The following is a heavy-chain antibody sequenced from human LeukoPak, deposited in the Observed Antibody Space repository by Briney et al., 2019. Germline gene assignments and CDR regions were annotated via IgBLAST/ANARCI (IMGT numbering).Heavy chain of an antibody. V-gene: IGHV3-21*04. J-gene: IGHJ3*02. Sequence: GGSLRLSCAASGFTFSSYSMNWVRQAPGKGLEWVSSISSSSSYIYYADSVKGRFTISRDNAKNSLYLQMNSLRAEDTAVYYCATPSSGYLSDAFDIWGQGTMVTVSS. CDR2: ISSSSSYI. CDR3: ATPSSGYLSDAFDI. CDR1: GFTFSSYS. D-gene: IGHD3-22*01.